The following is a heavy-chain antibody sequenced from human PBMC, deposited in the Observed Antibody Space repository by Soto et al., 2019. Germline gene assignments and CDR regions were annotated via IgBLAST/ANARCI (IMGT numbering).Heavy chain of an antibody. V-gene: IGHV1-69*01. CDR3: ARDGSRSMGYNWFDP. CDR2: IIPIFGTA. Sequence: QVQLVPSGAEVKKPGSSVKVSCKASGGTFSSYAISWVRQAPGQGLEWMGGIIPIFGTANYAQKFQGRVTITADESTSTAYKELSSLRSDDTAVYYCARDGSRSMGYNWFDPWGQGTLVTVSS. D-gene: IGHD3-10*01. J-gene: IGHJ5*02. CDR1: GGTFSSYA.